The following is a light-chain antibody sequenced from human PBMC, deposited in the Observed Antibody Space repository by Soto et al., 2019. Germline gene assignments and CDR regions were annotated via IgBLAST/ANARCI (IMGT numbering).Light chain of an antibody. CDR1: SSNIGADYD. CDR3: QSYDSSLRGSV. CDR2: GNN. J-gene: IGLJ2*01. V-gene: IGLV1-40*01. Sequence: QSVLTQPPSVSGAPGQRVTISCTGSSSNIGADYDVHWYQHLPGTAPTLLIYGNNNRPSGVPDRFSGSKSGTSASPAITGLEVEDEGDYYCQSYDSSLRGSVFGGGTKLTVL.